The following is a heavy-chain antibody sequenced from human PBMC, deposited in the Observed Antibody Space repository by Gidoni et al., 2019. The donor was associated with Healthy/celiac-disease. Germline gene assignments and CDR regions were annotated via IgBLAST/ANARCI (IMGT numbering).Heavy chain of an antibody. D-gene: IGHD2-2*02. Sequence: QVQLQESGPGLVKPSQTLSLTCTVSGGSISSGGYSWSWIRQHPGKGLEWIGYIYYSGSTYYNPSLKSRVTISVDTSKNQFSLKLSSVTAADTAVYYCARNIVVVPAAIRGGAFDIWGQGTMVTVSS. J-gene: IGHJ3*02. V-gene: IGHV4-31*03. CDR2: IYYSGST. CDR1: GGSISSGGYS. CDR3: ARNIVVVPAAIRGGAFDI.